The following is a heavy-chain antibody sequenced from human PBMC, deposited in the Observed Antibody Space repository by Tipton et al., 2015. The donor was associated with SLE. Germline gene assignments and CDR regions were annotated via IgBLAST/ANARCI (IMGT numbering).Heavy chain of an antibody. D-gene: IGHD3-3*01. V-gene: IGHV4-34*01. CDR1: GGSFSGYY. CDR3: ARGFVWYYDFWSGSFDI. J-gene: IGHJ3*02. CDR2: IYYSGST. Sequence: TLSLTCAVYGGSFSGYYWSWIRQPPGKGLEWIGSIYYSGSTNYNPSLKSRVTISVDTSKNQFSLKLSSVTAADTAVYYCARGFVWYYDFWSGSFDIWGQGTMVTVSS.